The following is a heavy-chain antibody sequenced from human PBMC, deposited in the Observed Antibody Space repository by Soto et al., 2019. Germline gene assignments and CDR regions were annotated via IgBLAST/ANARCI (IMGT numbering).Heavy chain of an antibody. CDR1: GGCISSYY. CDR2: IHHTGST. D-gene: IGHD3-22*01. J-gene: IGHJ4*02. Sequence: XASLSLSCTVSGGCISSYYWSWIRQSPGKGLELIGYIHHTGSTNYNPSLKSRVTMSLDTSRNQFSLKLYSVTTADTAVYYCATSIASSGFYFSNCCGQRTLVTVSS. CDR3: ATSIASSGFYFSNC. V-gene: IGHV4-59*01.